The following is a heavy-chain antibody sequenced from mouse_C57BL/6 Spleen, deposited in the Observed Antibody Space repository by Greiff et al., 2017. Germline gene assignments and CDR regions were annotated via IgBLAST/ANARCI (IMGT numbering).Heavy chain of an antibody. Sequence: DVKLQESGAELVRPGASVKLSCTASGFNIKDDYMHWVKQRPEQGLEWIGWIDPENGDTEYASKFQGKATITADTSSNTAYLQLSSLTSEDTAVYYCTTNYGFDYWGQGTTLTVSS. D-gene: IGHD1-1*01. V-gene: IGHV14-4*01. CDR1: GFNIKDDY. J-gene: IGHJ2*01. CDR2: IDPENGDT. CDR3: TTNYGFDY.